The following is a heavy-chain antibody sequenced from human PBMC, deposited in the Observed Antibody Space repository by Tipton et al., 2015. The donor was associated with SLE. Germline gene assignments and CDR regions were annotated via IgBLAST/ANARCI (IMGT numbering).Heavy chain of an antibody. Sequence: TLSLTCSVSGGSISSSYWTWIQQPPGKGLEWIGYIHNSGTNSYNPSLKSRVTMTIDTSKNQFSLELRSVTAADTAVYYCARHIDCINHGCYSPWFDPWGQGTLVSVSS. CDR2: IHNSGTN. CDR3: ARHIDCINHGCYSPWFDP. D-gene: IGHD1-26*01. CDR1: GGSISSSY. J-gene: IGHJ5*02. V-gene: IGHV4-59*03.